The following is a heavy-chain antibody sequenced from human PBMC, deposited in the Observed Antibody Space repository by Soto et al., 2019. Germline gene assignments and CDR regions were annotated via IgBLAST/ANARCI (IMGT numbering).Heavy chain of an antibody. J-gene: IGHJ6*02. CDR1: GGSISSYY. CDR3: ARASGFGELSAYYYYGMDV. CDR2: IYYSGST. Sequence: SETLSLTCTVSGGSISSYYWSWIRQPPGKGLEWIGYIYYSGSTNYNPSLKSRVTISVDTSKNQFSLKLSSVTAADTAVYYCARASGFGELSAYYYYGMDVWGQGTTVTVSS. V-gene: IGHV4-59*01. D-gene: IGHD3-10*01.